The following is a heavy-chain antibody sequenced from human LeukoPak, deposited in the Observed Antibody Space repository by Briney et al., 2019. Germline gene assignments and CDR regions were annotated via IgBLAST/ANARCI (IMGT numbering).Heavy chain of an antibody. CDR1: GFTFSSYA. CDR3: ARDLADIMATSLIDY. V-gene: IGHV3-30-3*01. Sequence: GGSLRLSCAASGFTFSSYAMHWVRQAPGKGLEWVAVISYDGSNKYYADSVKGRFTISRDNFKNTLYLQMNSLRAEDTAVYYCARDLADIMATSLIDYWGQGTLVTVSS. D-gene: IGHD5-12*01. J-gene: IGHJ4*02. CDR2: ISYDGSNK.